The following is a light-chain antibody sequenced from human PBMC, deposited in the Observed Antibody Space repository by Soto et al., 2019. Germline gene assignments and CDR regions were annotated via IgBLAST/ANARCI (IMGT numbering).Light chain of an antibody. CDR1: SSDVGGYDY. V-gene: IGLV2-14*01. CDR2: DVS. J-gene: IGLJ2*01. Sequence: QSALTRPASVSGSPGQSITISCTGTSSDVGGYDYVSWYQQHPGKAPKVMIYDVSNRPSGVSNRFSGSKSGNTASLTISGLQAEDEADYYCCSYTSSSTLVFGGGTKLTVL. CDR3: CSYTSSSTLV.